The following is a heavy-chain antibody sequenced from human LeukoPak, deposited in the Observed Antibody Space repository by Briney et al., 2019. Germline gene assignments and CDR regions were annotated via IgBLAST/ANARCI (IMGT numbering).Heavy chain of an antibody. D-gene: IGHD4-11*01. J-gene: IGHJ6*02. V-gene: IGHV3-30*18. CDR2: ISYDGRNK. CDR3: AKDLAGYSNDRDFGMDV. CDR1: GFTFNSYG. Sequence: GSLRLSCAGSGFTFNSYGMHWVRQAPGKGPEWVAVISYDGRNKFYADSVKGRFTISRDNSKNTLYLQMNSLGAEDTALYHCAKDLAGYSNDRDFGMDVWGQGTTVTVSS.